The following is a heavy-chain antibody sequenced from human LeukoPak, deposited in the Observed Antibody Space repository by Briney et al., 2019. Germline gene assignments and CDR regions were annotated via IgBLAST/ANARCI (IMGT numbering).Heavy chain of an antibody. CDR2: ISWNSGDI. Sequence: QPGGSLRLSCAASRFTFDDFALHWVRQAPGKGLEWVSGISWNSGDIGYADSVKGRFTISRDNAKNSLYLQMNSLRAEDTALYYCAKDKRGNYYGLFDYWGQGTLVTVSS. J-gene: IGHJ4*02. D-gene: IGHD1-26*01. V-gene: IGHV3-9*01. CDR3: AKDKRGNYYGLFDY. CDR1: RFTFDDFA.